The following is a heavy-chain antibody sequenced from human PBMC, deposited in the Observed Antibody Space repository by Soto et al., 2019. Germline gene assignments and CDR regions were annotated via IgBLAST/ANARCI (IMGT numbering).Heavy chain of an antibody. V-gene: IGHV1-18*01. CDR1: VYTYTSYG. CDR2: ISAYNGNT. J-gene: IGHJ4*02. Sequence: ASVTVSCKASVYTYTSYGISWVRQAPGQGLEWMGWISAYNGNTNYAQKLQGRVTMTTDTSTSTAYMELRSLRSDDTAVYYCARAPRRLLLWFGESLDYWGQGTLVTVSS. D-gene: IGHD3-10*01. CDR3: ARAPRRLLLWFGESLDY.